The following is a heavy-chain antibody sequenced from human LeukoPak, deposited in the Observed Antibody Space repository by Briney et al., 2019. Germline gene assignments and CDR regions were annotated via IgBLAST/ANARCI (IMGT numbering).Heavy chain of an antibody. D-gene: IGHD2-21*01. J-gene: IGHJ4*02. V-gene: IGHV3-43*02. CDR3: AKDLLPIVVGGGEDY. CDR1: GFTFDDYA. Sequence: GGSLRLSCAASGFTFDDYAMHWVRQAPGKGLEWVSLISGDGGSTYYADSVKGRFTISRDNSKNSLYLQMNSLRTEDTALYYCAKDLLPIVVGGGEDYWGQGTLVTVSP. CDR2: ISGDGGST.